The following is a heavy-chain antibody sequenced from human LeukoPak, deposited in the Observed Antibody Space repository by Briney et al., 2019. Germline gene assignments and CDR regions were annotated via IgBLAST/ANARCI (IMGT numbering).Heavy chain of an antibody. V-gene: IGHV3-23*01. Sequence: GGFLRLSCAASGFTFSSYAMSWVRQAPEKGLEWVSGISGNGRSTYYADSVKGRFTISRDNSKNTLYLQMNSLTAEDTAVYYCAKKGISATPDDAFDFWGQGTMVTVSS. D-gene: IGHD2-15*01. CDR1: GFTFSSYA. CDR3: AKKGISATPDDAFDF. J-gene: IGHJ3*01. CDR2: ISGNGRST.